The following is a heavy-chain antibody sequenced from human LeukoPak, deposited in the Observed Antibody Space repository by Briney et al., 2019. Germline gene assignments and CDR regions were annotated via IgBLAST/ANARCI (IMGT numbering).Heavy chain of an antibody. CDR1: GGSFSGYY. J-gene: IGHJ3*02. V-gene: IGHV4-34*01. CDR2: INHSGST. D-gene: IGHD5-24*01. CDR3: ARIPTNAVPSAHNGFDI. Sequence: SETLSLTCAVYGGSFSGYYWSWIRQPPGKGLEWIGEINHSGSTNYNPSLKSRVTISVDTSKNQFSLKLSSVTAADTAIYYCARIPTNAVPSAHNGFDIWGQGTMLTVSS.